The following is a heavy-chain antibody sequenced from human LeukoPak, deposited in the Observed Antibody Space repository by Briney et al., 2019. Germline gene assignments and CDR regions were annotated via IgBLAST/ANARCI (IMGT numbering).Heavy chain of an antibody. CDR3: ARDEDWVFDY. J-gene: IGHJ4*02. V-gene: IGHV1-18*01. D-gene: IGHD3/OR15-3a*01. CDR2: VDGDNGNT. Sequence: ASVKVSFKSFGYTFSSSGISWVRQLPGQGLEWMGWVDGDNGNTQYADSLWGRVTLTIDPPTNTSFMELRRLRSDDTAVYYCARDEDWVFDYWGQGTPVTVS. CDR1: GYTFSSSG.